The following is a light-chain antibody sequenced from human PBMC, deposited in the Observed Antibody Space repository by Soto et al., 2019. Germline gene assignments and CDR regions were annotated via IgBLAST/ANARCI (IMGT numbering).Light chain of an antibody. CDR2: GAS. CDR3: QQYGESSYA. CDR1: QSVRTN. V-gene: IGKV3-20*01. Sequence: EVVVTQSPATLSVSLGGRATLSCRASQSVRTNLTWYQQKPGQGPRLIIYGASSRATGIPDRFSGGGSGTDFTLTINRLEPEDFAVYYCQQYGESSYAFGQGTKLQIK. J-gene: IGKJ2*01.